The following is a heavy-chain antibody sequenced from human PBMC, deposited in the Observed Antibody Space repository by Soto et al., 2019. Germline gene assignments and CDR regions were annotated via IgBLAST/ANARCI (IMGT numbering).Heavy chain of an antibody. V-gene: IGHV5-51*01. D-gene: IGHD2-15*01. CDR2: IYPGDSDT. Sequence: PGESLKISCKGSGYSFTSYWIGWVRQMPGKGLEWMGTIYPGDSDTRYSPSFQGQVTISADKSISTAYLQWSSLKASDTAMYYCARSGCSGGSCSTFDPWGQGTLVTVSS. CDR1: GYSFTSYW. J-gene: IGHJ5*02. CDR3: ARSGCSGGSCSTFDP.